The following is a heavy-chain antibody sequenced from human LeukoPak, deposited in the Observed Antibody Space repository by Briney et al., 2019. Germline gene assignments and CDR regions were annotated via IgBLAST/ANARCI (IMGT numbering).Heavy chain of an antibody. V-gene: IGHV4-4*07. D-gene: IGHD1-20*01. CDR1: GDSISGFY. Sequence: SETLSLTCTVSGDSISGFYWSWIRQAAGKGLEWIGHIYTSGSTNYNPSLKSRVTMSVDMSKNQFSLKLSSVTAADTAVYYCARGYNWNDFDYWGQGTLVTVSS. CDR2: IYTSGST. CDR3: ARGYNWNDFDY. J-gene: IGHJ4*02.